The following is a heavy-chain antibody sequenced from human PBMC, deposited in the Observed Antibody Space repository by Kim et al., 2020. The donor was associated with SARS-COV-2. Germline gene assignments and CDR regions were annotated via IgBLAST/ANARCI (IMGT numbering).Heavy chain of an antibody. D-gene: IGHD4-17*01. V-gene: IGHV4-31*02. Sequence: SLKSRVTISVDTSKNQFSLKLRSVTAADTAVYYCARVGSGDRSYWYFDLWGRGTLVTVSS. J-gene: IGHJ2*01. CDR3: ARVGSGDRSYWYFDL.